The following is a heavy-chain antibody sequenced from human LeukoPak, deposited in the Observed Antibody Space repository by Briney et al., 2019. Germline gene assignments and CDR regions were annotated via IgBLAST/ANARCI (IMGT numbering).Heavy chain of an antibody. V-gene: IGHV3-48*01. CDR3: ARGVASPDDY. Sequence: GGSLRLSCAASGFTFSSYSMNWVRQAPGKGLEWVSYISSSSSTIYYADSVKGRFTISRDNAKNSLYLQMNSLRAEDTAVYYCARGVASPDDYWGQGTLVTVSS. J-gene: IGHJ4*02. CDR2: ISSSSSTI. D-gene: IGHD5-12*01. CDR1: GFTFSSYS.